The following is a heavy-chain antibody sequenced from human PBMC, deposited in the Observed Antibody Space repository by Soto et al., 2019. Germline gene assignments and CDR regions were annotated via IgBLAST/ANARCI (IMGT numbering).Heavy chain of an antibody. Sequence: PSETLSLTCAVYGGSFSGYYWTWIRQPPGTGLEWIGEINHSGSTNYNPSLKILVTISVDTSKTQFSLKLTSVTAADTAVYYCARDKIAGFVDYWGEGTRVTVS. CDR1: GGSFSGYY. J-gene: IGHJ4*02. CDR3: ARDKIAGFVDY. V-gene: IGHV4-34*01. D-gene: IGHD2-21*01. CDR2: INHSGST.